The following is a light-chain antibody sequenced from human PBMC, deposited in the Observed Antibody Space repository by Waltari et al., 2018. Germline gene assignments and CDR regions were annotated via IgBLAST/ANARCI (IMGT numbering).Light chain of an antibody. CDR1: SPNIGSNY. CDR3: AAWDDSLSGFYV. J-gene: IGLJ1*01. CDR2: RNT. Sequence: QSVLTQPPSASGTPGQRVTISCSGSSPNIGSNYVYWYQQPPGTAPKLLIYRNTHRPSGVPDRFSGSKSGTSASLAISGLRSEDEADYYCAAWDDSLSGFYVFGTGTKVTVL. V-gene: IGLV1-47*01.